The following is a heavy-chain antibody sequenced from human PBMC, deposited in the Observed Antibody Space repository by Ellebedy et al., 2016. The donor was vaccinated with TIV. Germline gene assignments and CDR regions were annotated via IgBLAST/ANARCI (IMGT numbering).Heavy chain of an antibody. CDR1: GFTFSDYY. Sequence: GESLKISCVASGFTFSDYYMSWIRQAPGKGLEWVSTIGTSSSYTKCADSVKGRFTVSRDDAKNSLYLHMNSLKAEDTAVYYCVRTGRPWFDYWGQGTLVTVSS. J-gene: IGHJ4*02. CDR2: IGTSSSYT. V-gene: IGHV3-11*06. D-gene: IGHD2-8*02. CDR3: VRTGRPWFDY.